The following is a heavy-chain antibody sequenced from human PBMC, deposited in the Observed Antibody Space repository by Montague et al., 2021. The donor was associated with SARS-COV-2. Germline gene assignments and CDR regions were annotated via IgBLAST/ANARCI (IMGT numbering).Heavy chain of an antibody. D-gene: IGHD1-26*01. J-gene: IGHJ3*01. CDR2: IYYIGRT. CDR3: ASQNSGTDHYDAFDF. CDR1: GGSISNYF. Sequence: SETLSLTCTVSGGSISNYFWSWIRQPPGKGLEWIGYIYYIGRTNYNPSLKSRVTISVDTSKNQFSLTLTSVTAADTAVYYCASQNSGTDHYDAFDFWGQGTMVTVSS. V-gene: IGHV4-59*08.